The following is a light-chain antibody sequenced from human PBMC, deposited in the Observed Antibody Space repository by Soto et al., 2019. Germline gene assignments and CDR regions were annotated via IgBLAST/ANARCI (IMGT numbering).Light chain of an antibody. J-gene: IGLJ2*01. CDR1: SGHSSYI. Sequence: QLVLTQSSSASASLGSSVKLTCTLSSGHSSYIIAWHQQQPGKAPRYLMKLEGSGSYNKWSGVPDRFSGSSSGADRYLTISHRQSEDGADDYCKIWDSKGVFCGGTQLPVL. CDR3: KIWDSKGV. V-gene: IGLV4-60*03. CDR2: LEGSGSY.